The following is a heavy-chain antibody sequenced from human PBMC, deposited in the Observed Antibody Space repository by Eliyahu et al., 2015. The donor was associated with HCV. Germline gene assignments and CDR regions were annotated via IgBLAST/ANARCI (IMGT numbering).Heavy chain of an antibody. CDR2: IWYDGSEK. D-gene: IGHD3-10*01. V-gene: IGHV3-33*01. CDR3: QRGEYYYGSGSSHSYDY. Sequence: AAGKGLEWVAVIWYDGSEKYYADSVKGRFSISRDNAKNTLFLQLNSLRAEDTAVYYCQRGEYYYGSGSSHSYDYWGQGTLVTVSS. J-gene: IGHJ4*02.